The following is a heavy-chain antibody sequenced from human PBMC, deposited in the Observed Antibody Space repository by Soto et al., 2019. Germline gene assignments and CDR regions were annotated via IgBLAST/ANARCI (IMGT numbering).Heavy chain of an antibody. Sequence: GGSLRLSCAASGFTFSSYAMSWVRQAPGKGLEWVSAISGSGGSTYYADSVKGRFTISRDNSKNTLYLQMNSLRAEDTAVYYFAKPPGYSSGWEDAFDIWGQGTMVTVSS. CDR1: GFTFSSYA. D-gene: IGHD6-19*01. J-gene: IGHJ3*02. V-gene: IGHV3-23*01. CDR2: ISGSGGST. CDR3: AKPPGYSSGWEDAFDI.